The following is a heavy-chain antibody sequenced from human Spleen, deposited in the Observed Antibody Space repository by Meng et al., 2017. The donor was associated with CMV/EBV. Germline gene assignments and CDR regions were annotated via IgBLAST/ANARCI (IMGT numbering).Heavy chain of an antibody. CDR2: INHSGST. D-gene: IGHD3-10*01. CDR1: GGSFSGYY. Sequence: SETLSLTCAVYGGSFSGYYWSWIRQPPGKGLEWIGEINHSGSTNYNPSLKSRVTISVDTSKNQFSLKLSSVTAADTAVYYCARSMVRGVSAYYYGMDVWGQGITVTVSS. V-gene: IGHV4-34*01. CDR3: ARSMVRGVSAYYYGMDV. J-gene: IGHJ6*02.